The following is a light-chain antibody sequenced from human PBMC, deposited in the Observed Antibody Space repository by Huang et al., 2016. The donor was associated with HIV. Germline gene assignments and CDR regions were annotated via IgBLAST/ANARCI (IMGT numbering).Light chain of an antibody. Sequence: AIRMTQSPSSLYASTGDRVTITCRSNQHINDYLAWYRQKPGRAPELLIYGASRLSAGILSRISGSGSGTDFSLTISCLQSEDFVTYYCQQYFSYPQTFGQGTKVEVK. CDR3: QQYFSYPQT. CDR1: QHINDY. V-gene: IGKV1-8*01. J-gene: IGKJ1*01. CDR2: GAS.